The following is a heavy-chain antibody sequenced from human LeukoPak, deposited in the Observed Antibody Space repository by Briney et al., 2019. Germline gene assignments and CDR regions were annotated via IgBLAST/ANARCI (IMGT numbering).Heavy chain of an antibody. J-gene: IGHJ4*02. CDR1: GFTFSSYA. CDR2: ISYDGSNK. CDR3: ARDMREQQWLVRIKLPDY. Sequence: PGGSLRPSCAASGFTFSSYAMHWVRQAPGKGLEWVAVISYDGSNKYYADSVKGRFTISRDNSKNTLYLQMNSLRAEDTAVYYCARDMREQQWLVRIKLPDYWGQGTLVTVSS. V-gene: IGHV3-30*04. D-gene: IGHD6-19*01.